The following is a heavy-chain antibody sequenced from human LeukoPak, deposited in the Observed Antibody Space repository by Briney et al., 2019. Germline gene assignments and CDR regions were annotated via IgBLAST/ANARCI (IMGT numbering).Heavy chain of an antibody. Sequence: GGSLRLSCAASGFTFSSYAMSWVRQAPGKGLEWVSAISGSDGSTYYADSMKGRFTISRDNSKNTLYLQMNSLRAEDTAVYYCASGSYGSGFYYFYYMDVWGKGTTVTVSS. V-gene: IGHV3-23*01. J-gene: IGHJ6*03. CDR3: ASGSYGSGFYYFYYMDV. CDR1: GFTFSSYA. CDR2: ISGSDGST. D-gene: IGHD3-10*01.